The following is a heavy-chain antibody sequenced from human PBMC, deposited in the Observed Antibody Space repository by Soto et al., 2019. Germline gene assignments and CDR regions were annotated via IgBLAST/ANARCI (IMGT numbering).Heavy chain of an antibody. D-gene: IGHD4-17*01. CDR3: ARKAYGEISYYYYGMDV. V-gene: IGHV4-30-4*01. CDR2: IYYSGST. J-gene: IGHJ6*02. Sequence: SETLSLTCTVSGGSISSGYYYWSWIRQPPGKGLEWIGYIYYSGSTYYNPSLKSRVTISVDTSKNQFSLKLSSVTAADTAVYYCARKAYGEISYYYYGMDVWGQGTTVTVSS. CDR1: GGSISSGYYY.